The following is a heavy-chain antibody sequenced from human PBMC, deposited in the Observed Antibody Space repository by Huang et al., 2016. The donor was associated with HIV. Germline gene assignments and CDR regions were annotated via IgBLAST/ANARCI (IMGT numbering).Heavy chain of an antibody. V-gene: IGHV1-24*01. D-gene: IGHD2-21*01. J-gene: IGHJ3*02. CDR1: GYTLTELS. CDR2: CAPEHGET. Sequence: QVQLVQSGAEVKKPGASVKVSCKVSGYTLTELSIHWVRQAPGKGLEWMGGCAPEHGETSYAQNFQGRVTMTEDTSTDTAYMELHILRPEDTAVYYCAAGYDTYYDIWGQGTMVIASS. CDR3: AAGYDTYYDI.